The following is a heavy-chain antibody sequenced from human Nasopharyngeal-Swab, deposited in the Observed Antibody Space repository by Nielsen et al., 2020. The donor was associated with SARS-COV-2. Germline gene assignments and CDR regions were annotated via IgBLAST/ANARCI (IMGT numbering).Heavy chain of an antibody. V-gene: IGHV3-74*01. CDR2: INSDGSST. CDR3: ARHDYGENY. Sequence: GGSLRLSCAASGFSFSNYGMQWVRQAPGKGLVWVSRINSDGSSTSYADSVKGRFTISRDNAKNTLYLQMNSLRAEDTAVYYCARHDYGENYWGQGTLVTVSS. J-gene: IGHJ4*02. CDR1: GFSFSNYG. D-gene: IGHD4-17*01.